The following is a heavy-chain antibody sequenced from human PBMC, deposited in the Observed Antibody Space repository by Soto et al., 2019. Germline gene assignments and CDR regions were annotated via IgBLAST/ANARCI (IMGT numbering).Heavy chain of an antibody. CDR2: IYYSGST. CDR3: ARLLWSRGDWFDP. V-gene: IGHV4-59*08. CDR1: GGSISSYY. D-gene: IGHD3-10*01. J-gene: IGHJ5*02. Sequence: ASETLSLTCTVSGGSISSYYWSWIRQPPGKGLEWIGYIYYSGSTNYNPSLKCRVTISVDTSKNQFSLKLSSVTAADTAVYYCARLLWSRGDWFDPWGQGTLVTVSS.